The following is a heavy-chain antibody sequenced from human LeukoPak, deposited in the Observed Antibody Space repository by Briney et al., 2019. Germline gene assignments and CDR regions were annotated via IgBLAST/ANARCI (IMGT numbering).Heavy chain of an antibody. CDR2: IYHSGST. CDR1: GYSISSGYY. V-gene: IGHV4-38-2*02. CDR3: ARALYCSGGSCHYYYYYYMDV. Sequence: PSETLSLTCTVSGYSISSGYYWGWIRQPPGKGREWIGSIYHSGSTYYNPSLKSRVTISVDTSKNQFSLKLSSVTAADTAVYYCARALYCSGGSCHYYYYYYMDVWGKGTTVTVSS. D-gene: IGHD2-15*01. J-gene: IGHJ6*03.